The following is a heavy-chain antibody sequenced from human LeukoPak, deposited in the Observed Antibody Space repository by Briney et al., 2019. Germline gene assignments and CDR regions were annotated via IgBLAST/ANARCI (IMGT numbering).Heavy chain of an antibody. CDR1: GFTVSNNY. J-gene: IGHJ6*02. Sequence: GGSLRLSCAASGFTVSNNYMSWVRQAPGKGLEWVSIIYSGGSTYYADSVKGRFTISRDNSKNTLYLQMNSLRAEDTAKYYCTKDYCGKFCSAVWGQGTTVTVSS. D-gene: IGHD3-9*01. CDR2: IYSGGST. CDR3: TKDYCGKFCSAV. V-gene: IGHV3-53*01.